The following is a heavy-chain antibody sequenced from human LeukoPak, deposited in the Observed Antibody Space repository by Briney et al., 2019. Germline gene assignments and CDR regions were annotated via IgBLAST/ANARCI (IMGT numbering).Heavy chain of an antibody. V-gene: IGHV3-48*01. CDR1: GFTFSRYS. D-gene: IGHD2/OR15-2a*01. Sequence: PGGSLRLSCPTSGFTFSRYSMHWVRQAPGKGLEWVSYISSSGGTTEYYAESVKARFTISRDNAKNSLYLQMNSLRVEDTAVNYCARDVTMDIWGKGTTVTVSS. CDR2: ISSSGGTTE. J-gene: IGHJ6*04. CDR3: ARDVTMDI.